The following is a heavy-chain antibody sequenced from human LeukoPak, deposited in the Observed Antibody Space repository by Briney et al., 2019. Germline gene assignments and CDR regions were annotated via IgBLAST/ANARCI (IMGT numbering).Heavy chain of an antibody. D-gene: IGHD1-26*01. V-gene: IGHV1-46*01. Sequence: ASVKVSCKASGYTFTSYYIHWVRQAPGQGLEWMGIINPSGGSTSYAQKFQGRVTMTRDTSTSTVYMELSSLRSEDAAVYYCARDSGSGNNDYWGQGTLVTVSS. CDR3: ARDSGSGNNDY. J-gene: IGHJ4*02. CDR2: INPSGGST. CDR1: GYTFTSYY.